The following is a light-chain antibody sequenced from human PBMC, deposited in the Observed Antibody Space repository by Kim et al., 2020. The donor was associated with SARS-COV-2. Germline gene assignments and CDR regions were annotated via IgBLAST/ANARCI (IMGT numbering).Light chain of an antibody. J-gene: IGLJ3*02. CDR1: SGSIASNY. CDR3: QSYDSSNHWV. Sequence: KTVPIAGTRSSGSIASNYVQWYQQRPGSAPTTVIYEYNQRPSGVPDRFSGSIDSSSNSASLTISGLKTEDEADYYCQSYDSSNHWVFGGGTKLTVL. V-gene: IGLV6-57*03. CDR2: EYN.